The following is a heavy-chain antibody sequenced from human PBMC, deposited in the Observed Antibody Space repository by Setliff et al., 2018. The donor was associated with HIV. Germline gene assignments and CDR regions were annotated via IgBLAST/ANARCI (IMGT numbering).Heavy chain of an antibody. D-gene: IGHD2-8*01. CDR1: GDTFSNSA. J-gene: IGHJ6*02. CDR2: SIPLFGTV. Sequence: SVKVSCKASGDTFSNSALTWVRQAPGQGLEWMGGSIPLFGTVTYAQRFQGRVTITTDELMTTAYKELTSLRSEDTAVYYCARGSGYCRNGVCYIGVHKNPDKYYFDVWGQGTTVTVSS. V-gene: IGHV1-69*05. CDR3: ARGSGYCRNGVCYIGVHKNPDKYYFDV.